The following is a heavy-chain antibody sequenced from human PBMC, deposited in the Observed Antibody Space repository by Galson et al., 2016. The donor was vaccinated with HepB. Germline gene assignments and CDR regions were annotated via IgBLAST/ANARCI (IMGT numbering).Heavy chain of an antibody. V-gene: IGHV3-30*18. CDR2: XXSDGSXK. D-gene: IGHD6-13*01. CDR3: AKRGXGIAGXXXL. Sequence: SLXXXCAASGXXFSXXXMHXXXQAXXQGXXXVAXXXSDGSXKXYVXXVKGRXAISRXNSKNTLYLQRNSLRAEDTAVYYXAKRGXGIAGXXXLWGQGTXVT. J-gene: IGHJ4*02. CDR1: GXXFSXXX.